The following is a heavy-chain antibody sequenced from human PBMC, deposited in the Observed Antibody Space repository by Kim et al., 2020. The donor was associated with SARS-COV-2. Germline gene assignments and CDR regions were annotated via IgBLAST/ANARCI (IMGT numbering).Heavy chain of an antibody. J-gene: IGHJ4*02. CDR2: IWYDGSNK. D-gene: IGHD2-21*02. V-gene: IGHV3-33*01. CDR1: GFTFSSYG. Sequence: GGSLRLSCAASGFTFSSYGMHWVRQAPGKGLEWVAVIWYDGSNKYYADSVKGRFTISRDNSKNTLYLQMNSLRAEDTAVYYCARGGVVVVTAMTFDYWGQGTLVTVSS. CDR3: ARGGVVVVTAMTFDY.